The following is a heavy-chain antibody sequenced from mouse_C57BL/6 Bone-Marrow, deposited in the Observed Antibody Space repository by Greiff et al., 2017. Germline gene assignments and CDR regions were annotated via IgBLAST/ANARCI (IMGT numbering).Heavy chain of an antibody. D-gene: IGHD5-1*01. V-gene: IGHV5-6*01. CDR3: ARHTYRFAY. CDR1: GFTFSSYG. J-gene: IGHJ3*01. CDR2: ISSGGSYT. Sequence: EVQRVESGGDLVKPGGSLKLSCAASGFTFSSYGMSWVRQTPDKRLEWVATISSGGSYTYYPDSVKGRFTISRDNAKNNLYLQMSSLKSEDTAMYYCARHTYRFAYWGQGTLVTVSA.